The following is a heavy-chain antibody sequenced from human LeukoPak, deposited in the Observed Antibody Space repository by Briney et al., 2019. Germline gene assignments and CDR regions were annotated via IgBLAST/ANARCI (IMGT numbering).Heavy chain of an antibody. CDR2: IYYSGSA. CDR3: ASSQYSSGWSEWFDP. V-gene: IGHV4-39*01. Sequence: SETLSLTCIVSGGSISNSSYYWGWIRQPPGKGLEWIGSIYYSGSAYYNPSLKSRVTISVDTSKNQFSLKLSSVTAADTAVYYRASSQYSSGWSEWFDPWGQGTLVTVSS. CDR1: GGSISNSSYY. J-gene: IGHJ5*02. D-gene: IGHD6-19*01.